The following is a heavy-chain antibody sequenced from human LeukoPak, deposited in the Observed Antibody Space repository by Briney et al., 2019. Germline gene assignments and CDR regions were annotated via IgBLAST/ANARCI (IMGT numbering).Heavy chain of an antibody. CDR3: AMLRGIAAAGRGG. CDR2: INWNGGST. J-gene: IGHJ4*02. CDR1: GFTFDDYG. V-gene: IGHV3-20*04. D-gene: IGHD6-13*01. Sequence: PGGSLRLSCAASGFTFDDYGMSWVRQAPGKGLEWVSGINWNGGSTGYADSVKGRFTISRDNAKSSLYLQMNSLRAEDTALYYCAMLRGIAAAGRGGWGQGTLVTVSS.